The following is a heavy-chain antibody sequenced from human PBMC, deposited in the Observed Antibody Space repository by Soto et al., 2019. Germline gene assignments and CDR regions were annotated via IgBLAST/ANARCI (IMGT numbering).Heavy chain of an antibody. D-gene: IGHD2-2*01. CDR3: ARDLDWRRYHELSY. J-gene: IGHJ4*02. CDR1: GYTFTSYD. Sequence: ASVKVSCKASGYTFTSYDINWVRQATGQGLEWMGWMNPNSGNTGYAQKFQGRVTMTRNTSISTAYMEVRSLRSDDTAVYYCARDLDWRRYHELSYWGQGTLVTVSS. V-gene: IGHV1-8*01. CDR2: MNPNSGNT.